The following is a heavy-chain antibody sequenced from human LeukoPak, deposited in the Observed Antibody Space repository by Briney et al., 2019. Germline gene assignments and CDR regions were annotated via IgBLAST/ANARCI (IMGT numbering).Heavy chain of an antibody. CDR1: GFTFNNYA. J-gene: IGHJ4*02. Sequence: GGSLRLSCVASGFTFNNYAMCWVRQAPGKGLEWVSAIIRSGGSTYYADSVKGRFTISRDNSKNTLYLQMNSLRAEDTAVYYCTREDYSNYVAPFDYWGQGTLVTVSS. V-gene: IGHV3-23*01. D-gene: IGHD4-11*01. CDR3: TREDYSNYVAPFDY. CDR2: IIRSGGST.